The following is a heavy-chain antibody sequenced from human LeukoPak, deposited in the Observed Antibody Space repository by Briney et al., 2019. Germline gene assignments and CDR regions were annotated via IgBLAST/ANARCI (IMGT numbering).Heavy chain of an antibody. D-gene: IGHD2-8*02. CDR3: ARLFTPGYYYGMDV. J-gene: IGHJ6*02. V-gene: IGHV4-30-4*01. Sequence: SETLSLTCTVSGGSISSGDYYWSWIRQPPGKGLEWIGYIYYSGSTYYNPSLKSRVTISEDTSKNQFSLKLSSVTAADTAVYYCARLFTPGYYYGMDVWGQGTTVTVSS. CDR1: GGSISSGDYY. CDR2: IYYSGST.